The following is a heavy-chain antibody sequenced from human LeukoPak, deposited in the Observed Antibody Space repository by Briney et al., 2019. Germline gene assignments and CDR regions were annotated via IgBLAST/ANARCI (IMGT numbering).Heavy chain of an antibody. CDR2: ISSSSRFI. Sequence: PGGSLRLSCAASGISFSNYSMNWVRQAPGKGLEWVSLISSSSRFIYYGDSVKGRFTISRDNAKKSLYLQMNSLRAEDTAVYYCAREDFGDSLDYWGQGTLVTVSS. CDR3: AREDFGDSLDY. V-gene: IGHV3-21*01. D-gene: IGHD4-17*01. J-gene: IGHJ4*02. CDR1: GISFSNYS.